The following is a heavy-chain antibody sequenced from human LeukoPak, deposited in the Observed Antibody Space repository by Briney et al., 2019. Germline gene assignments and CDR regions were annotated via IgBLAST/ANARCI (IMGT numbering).Heavy chain of an antibody. CDR2: IYSGGST. D-gene: IGHD6-13*01. Sequence: GGSLRLSCAASGFTFSSYAMSWVRQAPGKGLEWVSVIYSGGSTYYADSVKGRFTISRDNAKNSLYLQMNSLRAEDMALYYCAKSGSSWYTGPIDYWGQGTLVTVSS. J-gene: IGHJ4*02. V-gene: IGHV3-23*03. CDR1: GFTFSSYA. CDR3: AKSGSSWYTGPIDY.